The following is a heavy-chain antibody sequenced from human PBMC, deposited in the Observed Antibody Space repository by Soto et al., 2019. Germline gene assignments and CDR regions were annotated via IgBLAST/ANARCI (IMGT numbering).Heavy chain of an antibody. CDR2: INPKSGGT. D-gene: IGHD2-2*01. Sequence: GASVKVSCKASGYSFTDYHIHWVRQAPGQGLEWLGRINPKSGGTSTAQKFQGRVTMTRDTSISTAYMELSRLRSDDTAVYYCARAALGYCSSTSCPTRYYYYGMDVWGQGTTVTVSS. CDR1: GYSFTDYH. J-gene: IGHJ6*02. CDR3: ARAALGYCSSTSCPTRYYYYGMDV. V-gene: IGHV1-2*06.